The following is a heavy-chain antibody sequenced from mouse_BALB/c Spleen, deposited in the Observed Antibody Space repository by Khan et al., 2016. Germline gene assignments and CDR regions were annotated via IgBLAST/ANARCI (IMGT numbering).Heavy chain of an antibody. CDR3: ARGLRWCFDV. D-gene: IGHD2-4*01. J-gene: IGHJ1*01. CDR1: GYTFTDYN. V-gene: IGHV1S29*02. Sequence: VQLQQSGPELVKPGASVKISCKASGYTFTDYNMHWVKQSHGKSLEWIGYIYPYNGGTGHNQKFKSKATLTVDNSSSTAYMELSSLTSEESAVYYCARGLRWCFDVWGAGTTLTVSS. CDR2: IYPYNGGT.